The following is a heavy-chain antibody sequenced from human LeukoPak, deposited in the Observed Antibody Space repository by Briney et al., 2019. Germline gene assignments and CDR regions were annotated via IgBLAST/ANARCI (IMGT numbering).Heavy chain of an antibody. CDR1: GGTFSSYA. CDR3: ALSYYYDSSGYYPPFDY. CDR2: IIPIFGSA. V-gene: IGHV1-69*05. Sequence: ASVKVSCKASGGTFSSYAISWVRQAPGQGLEWMGGIIPIFGSANYAQKFQGRVTITTDESTSTAYMELSSLRSEDTAVYYCALSYYYDSSGYYPPFDYWGQGTLVTVSS. J-gene: IGHJ4*02. D-gene: IGHD3-22*01.